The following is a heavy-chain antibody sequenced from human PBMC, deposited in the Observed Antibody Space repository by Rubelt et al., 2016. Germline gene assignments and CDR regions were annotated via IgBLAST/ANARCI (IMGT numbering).Heavy chain of an antibody. CDR3: ARAMIVVVIPSGGAFDI. D-gene: IGHD3-22*01. Sequence: DSVKGRFTISRDNSKNTLYLQMGSLRAEDMAVYYCARAMIVVVIPSGGAFDIWGQGTMVTVSS. J-gene: IGHJ3*02. V-gene: IGHV3-64*02.